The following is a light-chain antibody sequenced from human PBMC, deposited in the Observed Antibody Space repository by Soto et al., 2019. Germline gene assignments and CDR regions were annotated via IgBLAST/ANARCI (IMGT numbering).Light chain of an antibody. J-gene: IGKJ1*01. V-gene: IGKV1-5*01. CDR1: QNIRNW. CDR2: DVS. Sequence: DIQMTQSPSTLSASVCDSVTITCRASQNIRNWLAWYQQKPGKAPNPLIYDVSSLESGVPPRFSGSGSGTDFTLAISSLQPEDSATYYCLQDINYPWTFGQGTKVDIK. CDR3: LQDINYPWT.